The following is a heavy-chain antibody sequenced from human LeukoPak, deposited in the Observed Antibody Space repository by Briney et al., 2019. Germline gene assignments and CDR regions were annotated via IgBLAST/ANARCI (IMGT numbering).Heavy chain of an antibody. D-gene: IGHD4/OR15-4a*01. CDR1: GFTVSINS. V-gene: IGHV3-53*01. CDR2: IYSDNT. CDR3: ARRAGAYSHPYDY. J-gene: IGHJ4*02. Sequence: GGSLRLSCTVSGFTVSINSMSWVRQAPGKGLEGVSFIYSDNTHYSDSVKGRFTISRDNSKNTLYLQMNSLRAEDTAVYYCARRAGAYSHPYDYWGQGTLVTVSS.